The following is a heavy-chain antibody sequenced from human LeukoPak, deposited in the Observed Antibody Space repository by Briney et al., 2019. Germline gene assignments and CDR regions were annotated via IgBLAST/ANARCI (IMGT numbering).Heavy chain of an antibody. CDR3: ARAGYCRGGSCRNWIDP. CDR2: INPNTGHT. D-gene: IGHD2-15*01. J-gene: IGHJ5*02. V-gene: IGHV1-2*02. Sequence: ASVKVSCKASGYTFTDDYMHWVRQAPGQGLEWMGWINPNTGHTNYPQKFQGRVTMTRDTSITTAYMELSRLSSDDTALYYCARAGYCRGGSCRNWIDPWGQGTLVTVSS. CDR1: GYTFTDDY.